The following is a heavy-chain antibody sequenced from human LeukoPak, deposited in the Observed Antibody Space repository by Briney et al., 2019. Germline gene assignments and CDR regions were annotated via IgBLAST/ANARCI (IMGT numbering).Heavy chain of an antibody. V-gene: IGHV4-39*07. CDR2: IFYSGST. CDR3: ARLLVYAFDI. Sequence: PSETLSLTCTVSSGYISTSNYYWGWVRQPPGKALEWIGNIFYSGSTYYSPSLKSRVTISLDTSRNQFSLKLNSVTAADTAVYYCARLLVYAFDIWGQGTMVTVSS. D-gene: IGHD6-13*01. CDR1: SGYISTSNYY. J-gene: IGHJ3*02.